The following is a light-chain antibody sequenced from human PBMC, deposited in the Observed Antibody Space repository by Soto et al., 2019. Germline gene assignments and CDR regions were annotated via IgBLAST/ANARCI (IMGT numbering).Light chain of an antibody. V-gene: IGKV1-39*01. J-gene: IGKJ5*01. Sequence: IQITQSPSSLSSSLLDIVTITCRASQSISSYLNWYQQKPGKAPKLLIYAASSLQSGVPSRFSGSGSGTDFTLTISSLQPEDFATYYCQQSYSTPITFGQGTRLEI. CDR1: QSISSY. CDR3: QQSYSTPIT. CDR2: AAS.